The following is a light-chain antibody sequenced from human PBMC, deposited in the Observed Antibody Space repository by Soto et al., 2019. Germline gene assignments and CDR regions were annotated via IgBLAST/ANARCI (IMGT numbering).Light chain of an antibody. CDR3: QQYGSSPRT. V-gene: IGKV3-20*01. Sequence: EIVLTQSPDTLSLSPGERATLSCRASQSVSSSYLAWYQQKPGQAPRLLIYGASSRATGIPDRFSGSGSGTDLTLTISRLEPEDFAVYYCQQYGSSPRTFGQGTKVDIK. J-gene: IGKJ1*01. CDR2: GAS. CDR1: QSVSSSY.